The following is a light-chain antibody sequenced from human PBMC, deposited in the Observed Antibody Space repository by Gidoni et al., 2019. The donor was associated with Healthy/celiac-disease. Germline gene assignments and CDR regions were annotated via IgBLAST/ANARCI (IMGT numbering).Light chain of an antibody. Sequence: DIQMTQSPSTLSASVGDRVTITCRASQSISSWLAWYQQKPGKAPKLLIYDASSLESGVPSRFSGSGSGKEFTLTISSLQPDDFATYYCQQYNSYWTFXQXTKVEIK. CDR3: QQYNSYWT. CDR1: QSISSW. J-gene: IGKJ1*01. V-gene: IGKV1-5*01. CDR2: DAS.